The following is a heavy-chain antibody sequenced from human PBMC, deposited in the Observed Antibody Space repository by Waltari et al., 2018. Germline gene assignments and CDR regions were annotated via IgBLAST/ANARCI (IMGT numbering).Heavy chain of an antibody. CDR2: MKPNRGNT. CDR1: GYTFTSYD. CDR3: ARVHGDYGYWYFDL. D-gene: IGHD4-17*01. V-gene: IGHV1-8*01. J-gene: IGHJ2*01. Sequence: QVQLVQSGAEVKKPGASVKVSCKASGYTFTSYDIHWVRPATGQGLEWMGWMKPNRGNTGHAQKFQGRVTMTRNTSISTAYMELSSLRSEDTAVYYCARVHGDYGYWYFDLWGRGTLVTVSS.